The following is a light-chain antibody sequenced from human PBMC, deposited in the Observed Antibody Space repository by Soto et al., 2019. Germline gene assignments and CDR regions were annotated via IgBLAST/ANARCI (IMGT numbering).Light chain of an antibody. Sequence: QSALTQPRSVSGSPGQSVTISCTGTSNDLGRYNYVTWYQQHPGEAPKLVMYDVAQRPAGVSDRLSGDKSGKTVSLTISGLQADDEATYYCCSYAGSDALVFGSGTKLTVL. J-gene: IGLJ1*01. V-gene: IGLV2-11*01. CDR2: DVA. CDR1: SNDLGRYNY. CDR3: CSYAGSDALV.